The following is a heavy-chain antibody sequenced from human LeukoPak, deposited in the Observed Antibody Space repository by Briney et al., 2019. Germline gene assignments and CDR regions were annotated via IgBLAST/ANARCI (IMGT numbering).Heavy chain of an antibody. Sequence: SETLSLTCAVYGGSFSGYYWSWIRQPPGKGLEWIGEINHSGSTNYNPSPKSRVIISVDTSKNQFSLKLSSVTAADTAVYYCARGGDLYYSREPNWFDPWGQGTLVTVSS. V-gene: IGHV4-34*01. CDR2: INHSGST. D-gene: IGHD3-10*01. J-gene: IGHJ5*02. CDR3: ARGGDLYYSREPNWFDP. CDR1: GGSFSGYY.